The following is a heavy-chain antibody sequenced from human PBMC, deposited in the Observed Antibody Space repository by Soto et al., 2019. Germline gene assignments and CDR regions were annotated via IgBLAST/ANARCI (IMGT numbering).Heavy chain of an antibody. V-gene: IGHV3-64*01. J-gene: IGHJ6*03. CDR3: ARTPGIRYYYYMDV. CDR1: GFTFSSYA. Sequence: GGSLRLSCAASGFTFSSYAMHWVRQAPGKGLEYVSAISSNGGSTYYANSVKGRFTISRDNSKNTLYLQMGSLRAEDMAVYYCARTPGIRYYYYMDVWGKGTTVTVSS. D-gene: IGHD1-20*01. CDR2: ISSNGGST.